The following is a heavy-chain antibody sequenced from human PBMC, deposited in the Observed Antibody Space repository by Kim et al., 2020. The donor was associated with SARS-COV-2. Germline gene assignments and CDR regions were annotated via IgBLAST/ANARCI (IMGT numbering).Heavy chain of an antibody. CDR2: INESGDRT. CDR3: ALWFGEHFDY. CDR1: GFTFSSYT. V-gene: IGHV3-23*01. Sequence: GGSLRLSCAASGFTFSSYTMNWVRQAPGKGLEWVSTINESGDRTHYADSVKGRFTISRDNPKNTLYLQMNSLRVDETAVYYCALWFGEHFDYWGQGTLVTVSS. J-gene: IGHJ4*02. D-gene: IGHD3-10*01.